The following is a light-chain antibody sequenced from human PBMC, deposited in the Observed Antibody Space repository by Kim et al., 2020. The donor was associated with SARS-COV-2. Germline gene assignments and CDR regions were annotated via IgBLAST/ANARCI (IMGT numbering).Light chain of an antibody. J-gene: IGKJ1*01. Sequence: ASGGDSVTITCRAQQGISKYLAWLQQKPGKAPKSLIYAASRLQSGVPSKFSGSGSGTDFTLTIISLQPEDVATYYCQQYKSYTPTVGQGTKVDIK. V-gene: IGKV1-16*02. CDR1: QGISKY. CDR2: AAS. CDR3: QQYKSYTPT.